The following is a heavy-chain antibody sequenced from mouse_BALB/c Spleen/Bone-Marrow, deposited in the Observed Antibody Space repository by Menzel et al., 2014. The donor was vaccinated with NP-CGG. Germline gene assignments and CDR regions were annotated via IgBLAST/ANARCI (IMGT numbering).Heavy chain of an antibody. CDR3: TRSNYGYWFFDV. V-gene: IGHV1S81*02. J-gene: IGHJ1*03. CDR1: GYTFTSYY. Sequence: VQLQQSGAELVKPGASVKLSCKASGYTFTSYYMYWVKQRPGQGLEWIGETNPSNGGANFNEKFKSKATLTVDKSSNTAYVQLSSLTSEDSAVYHCTRSNYGYWFFDVWGTGTTVTVSS. D-gene: IGHD1-1*01. CDR2: TNPSNGGA.